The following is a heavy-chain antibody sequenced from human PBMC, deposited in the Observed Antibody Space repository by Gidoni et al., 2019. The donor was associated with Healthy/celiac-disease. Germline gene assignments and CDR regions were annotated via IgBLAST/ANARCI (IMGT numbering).Heavy chain of an antibody. CDR3: ARARSIGPHYDSSGYYPTHDAFDI. D-gene: IGHD3-22*01. J-gene: IGHJ3*02. V-gene: IGHV4-31*03. Sequence: HVQLQESGPGLVKPSQTLSLTCTVSGGSISSGGYYWSWTRQHPGKGLEWIGYSYYSGSTYYNPSLKSRVTISVDTSKNQFSMKRSSVTAADTAVYYCARARSIGPHYDSSGYYPTHDAFDIWGQGTMVTVSS. CDR1: GGSISSGGYY. CDR2: SYYSGST.